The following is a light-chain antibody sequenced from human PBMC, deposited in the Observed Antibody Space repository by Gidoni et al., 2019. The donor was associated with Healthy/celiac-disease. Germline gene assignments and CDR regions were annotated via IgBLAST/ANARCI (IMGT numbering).Light chain of an antibody. J-gene: IGKJ1*01. V-gene: IGKV1-39*01. Sequence: IQMTQSPSSLSASVGDRVTITCRASQSISSYLNWYQQKPGKAPKLLIYAASSLQSGVPSRFRGSGSGTDFTLTISRLQPEDFATYYCQQSYSTVWTFGQGTKVEIK. CDR1: QSISSY. CDR2: AAS. CDR3: QQSYSTVWT.